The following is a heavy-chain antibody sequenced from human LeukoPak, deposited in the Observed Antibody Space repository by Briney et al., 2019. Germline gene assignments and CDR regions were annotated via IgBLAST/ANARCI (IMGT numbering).Heavy chain of an antibody. D-gene: IGHD6-19*01. CDR2: IYYSGST. Sequence: PSETLSLTCTVSGGSVSSGSYYWGWIRQPPGKGLEWIGNIYYSGSTYYNPSLKSRVTISVETSKNQFSLKLSSVAAADTAVYYCARTPTGIAVAVAYYYYYMDVWGKGTTVTVSS. CDR3: ARTPTGIAVAVAYYYYYMDV. V-gene: IGHV4-39*07. CDR1: GGSVSSGSYY. J-gene: IGHJ6*03.